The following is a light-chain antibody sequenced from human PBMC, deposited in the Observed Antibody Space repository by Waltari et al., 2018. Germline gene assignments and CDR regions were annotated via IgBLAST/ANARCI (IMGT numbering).Light chain of an antibody. V-gene: IGLV2-14*03. CDR1: TRDVGAYNY. Sequence: QSALTQPASVSGSPGQSITIACPGTTRDVGAYNYVSWYQQHPGKAPRLMIFDVSNRPSGVSNRFSGSKSGNTASLTISGLQAEDEADYYCNSYTSSSTLLFGGGTRLTVL. J-gene: IGLJ2*01. CDR2: DVS. CDR3: NSYTSSSTLL.